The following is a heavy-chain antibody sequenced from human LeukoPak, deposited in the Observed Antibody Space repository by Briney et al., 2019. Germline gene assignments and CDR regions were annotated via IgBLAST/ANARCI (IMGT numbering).Heavy chain of an antibody. CDR2: INHSGST. D-gene: IGHD2-2*02. CDR1: GGSFSGYY. CDR3: ARNTDYFVY. Sequence: SETLSLTCAVYGGSFSGYYWSWIRQPPGKGLEWIGEINHSGSTNYNPSLKSRVTISVDTSKNQFSLKLSSVTAADTAVYYCARNTDYFVYWGQGTLVTVSS. J-gene: IGHJ4*02. V-gene: IGHV4-34*01.